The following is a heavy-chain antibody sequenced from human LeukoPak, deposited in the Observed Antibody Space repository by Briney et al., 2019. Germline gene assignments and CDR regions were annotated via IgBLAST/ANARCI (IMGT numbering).Heavy chain of an antibody. V-gene: IGHV3-23*01. CDR3: AKAIGYYYDSSGYYYFDY. D-gene: IGHD3-22*01. Sequence: GGSLRLSCAASGFTFSSYAMSWVRQAPGKGLEWVSAISGSGGSTYYADSVKGRFTTSRDNSKNTLYLQMNSLRAEDTAVYYCAKAIGYYYDSSGYYYFDYGGQGTLVTVSS. CDR2: ISGSGGST. J-gene: IGHJ4*02. CDR1: GFTFSSYA.